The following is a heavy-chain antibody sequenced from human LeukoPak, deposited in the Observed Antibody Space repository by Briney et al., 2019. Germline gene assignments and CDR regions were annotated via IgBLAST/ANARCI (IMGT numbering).Heavy chain of an antibody. CDR2: ITCDGSIK. Sequence: GRSLRLSCAASGFTFSSYGMHWVRQAPGKGLGWVAVITCDGSIKKYGDSVKGRFTISRDNWKNTLYLQMNRLRVEDTALYYCEINFDFWSGYHGSPNDAFDIWGQGSLVTVSS. V-gene: IGHV3-30*03. D-gene: IGHD3-3*01. CDR1: GFTFSSYG. J-gene: IGHJ3*02. CDR3: EINFDFWSGYHGSPNDAFDI.